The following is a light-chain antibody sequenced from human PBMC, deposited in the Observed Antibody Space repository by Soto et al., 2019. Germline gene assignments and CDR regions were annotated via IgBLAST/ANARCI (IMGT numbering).Light chain of an antibody. CDR2: AAS. Sequence: IQLTQSPSSLSASVGDRVTITCRASQGISSYLAWYQQKPGKAPKLLIYAASTLQSGVPSRFSGSGSGTDFTLTISSLQPEDFAVYYCQQYGRSLGTFGQGTKVEFK. V-gene: IGKV1-9*01. CDR1: QGISSY. CDR3: QQYGRSLGT. J-gene: IGKJ1*01.